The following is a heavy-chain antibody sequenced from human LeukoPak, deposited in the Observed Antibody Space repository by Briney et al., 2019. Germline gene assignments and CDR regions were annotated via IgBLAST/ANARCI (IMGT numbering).Heavy chain of an antibody. CDR3: ARDTLGVTDIAMDV. D-gene: IGHD2-15*01. J-gene: IGHJ6*03. CDR2: ISSNGGRT. V-gene: IGHV3-64*01. CDR1: GFTFSSHA. Sequence: GGSLRLSCAASGFTFSSHAMHWVRQAPGEGLEYVSGISSNGGRTYFVNSVKGRFTISRDNSKNTLYLQMGSLSAEDMAVYFCARDTLGVTDIAMDVWGKGTTVTVSS.